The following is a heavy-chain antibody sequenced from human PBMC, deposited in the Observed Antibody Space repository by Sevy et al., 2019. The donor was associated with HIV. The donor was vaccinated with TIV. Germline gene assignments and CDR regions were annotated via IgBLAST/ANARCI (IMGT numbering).Heavy chain of an antibody. CDR2: VSWNSRNI. Sequence: GGSLRLSCAASGFSFNDHAMHWVRQVPGKGLEWVSGVSWNSRNIDYGESVKGRFTISRDNANHFLYLEMNSLTPEDTAFYYCAHDINRGCDGVNCYPYYYYFYGLDVWGQGTTVTVSS. CDR3: AHDINRGCDGVNCYPYYYYFYGLDV. V-gene: IGHV3-9*01. CDR1: GFSFNDHA. D-gene: IGHD2-21*01. J-gene: IGHJ6*02.